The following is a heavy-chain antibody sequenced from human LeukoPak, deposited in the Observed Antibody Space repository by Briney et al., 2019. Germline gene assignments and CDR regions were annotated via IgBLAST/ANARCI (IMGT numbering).Heavy chain of an antibody. J-gene: IGHJ4*02. CDR1: GYTFTGYY. Sequence: ASVKVSCKASGYTFTGYYMHLVRQAPGQGLEWMGWINPNSGGTNYAQKFRDRVTMTRDTSISTAYMELSRLRSDDTAVYYCARESSSANYFDYWGQGTLVTVSS. CDR3: ARESSSANYFDY. V-gene: IGHV1-2*02. CDR2: INPNSGGT. D-gene: IGHD6-6*01.